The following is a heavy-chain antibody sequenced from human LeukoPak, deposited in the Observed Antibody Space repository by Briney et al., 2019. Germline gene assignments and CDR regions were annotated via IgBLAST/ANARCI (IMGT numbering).Heavy chain of an antibody. CDR1: GFTFSSYS. V-gene: IGHV3-48*02. CDR3: ARAGGLLWFGEVLESSDAFHI. D-gene: IGHD3-10*01. Sequence: GGSLRLSCAASGFTFSSYSMNWVRQAPGKGLEWVSYISSGSSTIYYADSVKGRFTISRDNAKNSLYLQVNSLRDEDTAVYYCARAGGLLWFGEVLESSDAFHIWGQGTMVTVSS. J-gene: IGHJ3*02. CDR2: ISSGSSTI.